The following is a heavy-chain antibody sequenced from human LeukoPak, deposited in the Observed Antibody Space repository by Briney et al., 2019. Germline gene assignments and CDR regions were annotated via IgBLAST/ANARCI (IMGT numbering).Heavy chain of an antibody. D-gene: IGHD4-17*01. CDR1: GFTFDDYA. J-gene: IGHJ6*02. V-gene: IGHV3-9*01. CDR3: AKDLATVTINYGMDV. Sequence: GRSLRLSCAASGFTFDDYAMHWVRQAPGKGLEWVSGISWNSGSIGYADSVKGRFTISRDNAKNSLYLQMNSLRAEDTALYYCAKDLATVTINYGMDVWGQGTTVTVSS. CDR2: ISWNSGSI.